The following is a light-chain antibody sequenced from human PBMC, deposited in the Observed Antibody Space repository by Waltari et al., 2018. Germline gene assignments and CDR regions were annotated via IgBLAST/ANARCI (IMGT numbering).Light chain of an antibody. CDR3: QQSYTSPEIT. Sequence: DIQMTQSPYSLSAAVGHSVTITCRASRSIGSYLNWYQQKPGKAPDLLIFAAYNLQFGVPLRFSGSGSGTDFSLTISGLQPEDSATYYCQQSYTSPEITFGGGTKVEIK. V-gene: IGKV1-39*01. J-gene: IGKJ4*01. CDR2: AAY. CDR1: RSIGSY.